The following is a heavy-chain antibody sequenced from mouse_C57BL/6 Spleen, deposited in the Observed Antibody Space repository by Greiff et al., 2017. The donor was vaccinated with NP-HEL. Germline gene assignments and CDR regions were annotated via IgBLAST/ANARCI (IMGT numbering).Heavy chain of an antibody. J-gene: IGHJ4*01. V-gene: IGHV1-55*01. Sequence: QVQLQQPGAELVKPGASVKMSCKASGYTFTSYWITWVKQRPGQGLEWIGDIYPGSGSTNYNEKFKSKATLTVDTSSSTAYMQLSSLTSEDSAVYYCARGDTVVGAMDYWGQGTSVTVSS. CDR2: IYPGSGST. CDR1: GYTFTSYW. CDR3: ARGDTVVGAMDY. D-gene: IGHD1-1*01.